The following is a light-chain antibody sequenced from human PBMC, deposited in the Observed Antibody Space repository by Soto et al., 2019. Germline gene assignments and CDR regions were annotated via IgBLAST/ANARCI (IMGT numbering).Light chain of an antibody. CDR2: DNN. CDR1: SSNIGSNT. CDR3: GTWDSSLSSYV. Sequence: QSALTQPPSASGTPGQRVTISCSGSSSNIGSNTVSWYQQLPGTAPKLLIYDNNKRPSGIPDRFSGSKSGTSATLGITGLQTGDEADYYCGTWDSSLSSYVFGTGTKVTVL. J-gene: IGLJ1*01. V-gene: IGLV1-51*01.